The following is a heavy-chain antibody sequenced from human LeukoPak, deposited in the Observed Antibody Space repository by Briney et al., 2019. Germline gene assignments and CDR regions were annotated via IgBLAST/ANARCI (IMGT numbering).Heavy chain of an antibody. CDR1: GFTFSHYW. D-gene: IGHD3-10*01. J-gene: IGHJ4*02. V-gene: IGHV3-23*01. Sequence: GGSLRLSWAASGFTFSHYWMHWVRQAPGKGLEWVAGLSGSGGGTNYADSVQGRFTISRDNPKNTLYLQMNSLRAEDTAVYFCAKRGVVIRVFLVGFHKEAYYFDSWGQGALVTVSS. CDR2: LSGSGGGT. CDR3: AKRGVVIRVFLVGFHKEAYYFDS.